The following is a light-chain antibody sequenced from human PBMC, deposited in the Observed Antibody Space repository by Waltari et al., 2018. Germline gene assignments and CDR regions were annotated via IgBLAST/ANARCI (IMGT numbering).Light chain of an antibody. Sequence: QSVVTQSPSASGPPGQRVTISCSGSSSNIGSKTVNWYQHLPGTAPKLLIHNNNQRPAGVPDRCSGSKSDTSASLASSGLQSEDEAEYYCAVWDDSLNGWMFGGGTKLTVL. J-gene: IGLJ3*02. CDR1: SSNIGSKT. CDR2: NNN. V-gene: IGLV1-44*01. CDR3: AVWDDSLNGWM.